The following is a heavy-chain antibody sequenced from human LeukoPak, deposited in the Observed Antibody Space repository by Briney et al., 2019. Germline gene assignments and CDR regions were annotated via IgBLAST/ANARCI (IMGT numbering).Heavy chain of an antibody. J-gene: IGHJ3*02. D-gene: IGHD3-3*01. V-gene: IGHV4-59*01. CDR3: ARVPVRLYYDFWSGDAFDI. Sequence: KPSETLSPTCTVSGGSISSCYWSWIRQPPGKGLEWIGYIYYSGSTNYNPSLKSRVTISVDTSKNQFSLKLSSVTAADTAVYYCARVPVRLYYDFWSGDAFDIWGQGTMVTVSS. CDR1: GGSISSCY. CDR2: IYYSGST.